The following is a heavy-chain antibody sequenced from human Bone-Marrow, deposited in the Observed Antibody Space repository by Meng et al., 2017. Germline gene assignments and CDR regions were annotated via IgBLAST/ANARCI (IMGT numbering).Heavy chain of an antibody. D-gene: IGHD3-10*01. CDR3: ARQYGSGSYYKHIDY. V-gene: IGHV3-7*01. CDR1: GFTFSNYW. J-gene: IGHJ4*02. Sequence: GESLKISCAASGFTFSNYWMTWVRQAPGKGLEWVANIKADGSERFYVGSVKGRFTISRDNAMNSLYLQMNSLRAEDTALYYCARQYGSGSYYKHIDYWGQGTLVTVSS. CDR2: IKADGSER.